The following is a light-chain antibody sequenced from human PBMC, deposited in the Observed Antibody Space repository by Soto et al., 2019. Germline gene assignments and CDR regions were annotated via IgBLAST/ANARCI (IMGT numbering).Light chain of an antibody. CDR1: QSVTSN. J-gene: IGKJ5*01. V-gene: IGKV3-15*01. Sequence: EIVMTQSPATLSVSPGERVTLHCSASQSVTSNLAWYQHKPGQSPRLIIYSAYARDTEAPDRFSGSGCGTESNLTISSMHSEAFAVYSCQQYNNWHPLTFGQGTRLEIK. CDR3: QQYNNWHPLT. CDR2: SAY.